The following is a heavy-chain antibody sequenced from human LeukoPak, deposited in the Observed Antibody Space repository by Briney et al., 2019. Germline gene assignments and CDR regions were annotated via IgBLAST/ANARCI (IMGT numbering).Heavy chain of an antibody. CDR3: ARLDCTGDGCYNH. J-gene: IGHJ4*02. CDR1: GDSVTSYY. Sequence: PSETLSLTCSVSGDSVTSYYWSWIRQPPGKGLEWIGYVSSDGTTNYTPSLRSRVIMSVDTAKNHISLSLTSLTAADTALYYCARLDCTGDGCYNHWGRGTLVTVSS. CDR2: VSSDGTT. V-gene: IGHV4-59*08. D-gene: IGHD2-8*02.